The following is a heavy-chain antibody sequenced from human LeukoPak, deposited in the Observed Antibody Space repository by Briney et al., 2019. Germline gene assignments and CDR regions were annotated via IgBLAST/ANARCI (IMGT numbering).Heavy chain of an antibody. D-gene: IGHD4-17*01. CDR2: IYYSGST. V-gene: IGHV4-39*01. J-gene: IGHJ4*02. CDR1: GGSISSSSYY. CDR3: ARGHDYGDYDY. Sequence: PSETLSLTCTVSGGSISSSSYYWGWIRQPPGKGLEWIGSIYYSGSTYYNPSLKSRVTISVDTSKNQFSLKLSSVTAADTAVYYCARGHDYGDYDYWGQGTLVTVSS.